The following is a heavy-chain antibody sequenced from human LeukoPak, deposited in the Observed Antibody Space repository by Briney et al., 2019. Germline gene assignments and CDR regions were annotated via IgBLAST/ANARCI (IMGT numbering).Heavy chain of an antibody. CDR3: VRNSSSLGAGAFDI. CDR2: VYYSGST. J-gene: IGHJ3*02. D-gene: IGHD2-2*01. CDR1: VGSISSSSLY. V-gene: IGHV4-39*01. Sequence: SETLSLTCTDSVGSISSSSLYWDWIRQPPGKGLEWIGTVYYSGSTYYNPSLKSRVTISVDTSKNQFSLKLSSVTAADTALYYCVRNSSSLGAGAFDIWGQGTMVTVSS.